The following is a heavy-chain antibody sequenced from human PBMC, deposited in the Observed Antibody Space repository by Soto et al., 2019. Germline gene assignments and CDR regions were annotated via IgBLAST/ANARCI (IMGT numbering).Heavy chain of an antibody. J-gene: IGHJ6*02. V-gene: IGHV1-8*01. CDR3: ARGLTYSYGQMLYYYYGMDV. Sequence: QVQLVQSGAEVKKPGASVKVSCKASGYTFTSYDINWVRQATGQGLEWMGWMNPNSGNTGYAQKFKGRVTMTRTTPISTAYMELSSLRSEDTAVYYCARGLTYSYGQMLYYYYGMDVWGQGTTVTVSS. D-gene: IGHD5-18*01. CDR2: MNPNSGNT. CDR1: GYTFTSYD.